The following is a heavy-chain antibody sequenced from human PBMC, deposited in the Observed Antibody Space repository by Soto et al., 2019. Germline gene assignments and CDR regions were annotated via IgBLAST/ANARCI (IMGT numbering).Heavy chain of an antibody. V-gene: IGHV3-15*04. J-gene: IGHJ4*02. D-gene: IGHD2-8*01. CDR3: IRIGRGYFTS. CDR2: IATITDGEAT. CDR1: GVSLSDSW. Sequence: DVQLVESGGGLVKPGGSLRLSCAASGVSLSDSWMTWVRQAPGKGLEWVGRIATITDGEATAYAAPLKGRFTISRDDSKTTVFLQMNSLKVEDTAVYYCIRIGRGYFTSWGQGNLVTVSS.